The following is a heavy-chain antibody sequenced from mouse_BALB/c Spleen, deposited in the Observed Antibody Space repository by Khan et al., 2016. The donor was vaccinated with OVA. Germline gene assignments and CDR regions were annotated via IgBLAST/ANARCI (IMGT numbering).Heavy chain of an antibody. CDR1: GYIFTSYW. D-gene: IGHD1-1*01. Sequence: VQLQESGAELVRPGASVKLSCKTSGYIFTSYWIHWVKQRPGQGLEWIARIYPGTDNTYYNEKFRDKATLTADKSSSTAYIQLSSLKSEDSAVYFCAREEALYYFAYWGQGTTLTVSS. CDR2: IYPGTDNT. CDR3: AREEALYYFAY. J-gene: IGHJ2*01. V-gene: IGHV1S132*01.